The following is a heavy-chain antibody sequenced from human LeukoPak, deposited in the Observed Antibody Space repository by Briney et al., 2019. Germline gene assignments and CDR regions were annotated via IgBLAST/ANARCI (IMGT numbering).Heavy chain of an antibody. CDR2: ISAYNGNT. V-gene: IGHV1-18*01. J-gene: IGHJ6*03. CDR1: GYTFTSYG. CDR3: ARVQEIGSRPYYMDV. Sequence: ASVKVSCKASGYTFTSYGISWVRQAPGQGLEWMGWISAYNGNTNYAQKLQGRVTMTTDTSTSTAYMELRSLRSDDTAVYYCARVQEIGSRPYYMDVWGKGTTVTISS. D-gene: IGHD3-22*01.